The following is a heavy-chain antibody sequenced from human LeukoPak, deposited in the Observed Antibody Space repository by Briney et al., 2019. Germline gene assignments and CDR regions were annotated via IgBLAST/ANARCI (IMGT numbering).Heavy chain of an antibody. CDR2: ISGSGHRT. CDR3: AKSEWSGYYYFDY. J-gene: IGHJ4*02. Sequence: PGGSLRLSCAASGFTFSSYGVSWVRQAPGKGLEWVSGISGSGHRTYYADSVKGRFTISRDNSKSTLYLQMNSLRAEDTAVYYCAKSEWSGYYYFDYWGQGTLVTVSS. CDR1: GFTFSSYG. V-gene: IGHV3-23*01. D-gene: IGHD3-3*01.